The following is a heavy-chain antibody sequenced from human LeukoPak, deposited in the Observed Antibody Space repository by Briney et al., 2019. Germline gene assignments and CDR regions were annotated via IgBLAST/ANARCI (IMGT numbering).Heavy chain of an antibody. D-gene: IGHD3-22*01. V-gene: IGHV4-59*11. CDR3: ARPAYYYDSSGYYSWWFDP. CDR2: IYYSAST. Sequence: SETLSLTCTVSGGSISSHYWSWVRQPPGKGVEGGGYIYYSASTHYTPSLKTRLTISVDTSKTQFSLKLSSVTAADTAVYYCARPAYYYDSSGYYSWWFDPWGQGTLVTVSS. CDR1: GGSISSHY. J-gene: IGHJ5*02.